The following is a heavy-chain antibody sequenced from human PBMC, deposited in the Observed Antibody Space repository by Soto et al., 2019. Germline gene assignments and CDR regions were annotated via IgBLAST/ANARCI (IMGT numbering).Heavy chain of an antibody. D-gene: IGHD1-26*01. CDR2: IYWADDD. Sequence: QIALRESGPALVKPTQTLTLTCTLSGFSIASSGVGVAWVRRSPGQGVEWLALIYWADDDRYGPSLRNRLSISNDTSQNQVVLTMTDMAPSDTATYYCAHPASVGDRDVDYWGHGILVTVSS. J-gene: IGHJ4*01. CDR1: GFSIASSGVG. V-gene: IGHV2-5*05. CDR3: AHPASVGDRDVDY.